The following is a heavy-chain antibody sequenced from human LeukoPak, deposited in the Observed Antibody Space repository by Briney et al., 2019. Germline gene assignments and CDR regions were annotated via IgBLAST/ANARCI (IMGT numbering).Heavy chain of an antibody. Sequence: PGGSLRLSCAASGFTFSSYWMSWVRQAPGKGLEWVANIKQDGSEKYYVDSVKGRSTISRDNAKNSLYLQMNSLRAEDTAVYYCARGRSGYPFDYWGQRTLVTVSS. CDR3: ARGRSGYPFDY. J-gene: IGHJ4*02. D-gene: IGHD3-22*01. V-gene: IGHV3-7*01. CDR2: IKQDGSEK. CDR1: GFTFSSYW.